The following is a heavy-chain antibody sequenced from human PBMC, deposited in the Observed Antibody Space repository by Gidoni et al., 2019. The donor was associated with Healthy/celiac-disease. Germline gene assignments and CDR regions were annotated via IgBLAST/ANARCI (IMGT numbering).Heavy chain of an antibody. CDR3: ATAAVAANWYDP. V-gene: IGHV1-24*01. CDR1: GYTPTESS. CDR2: LDPEDGET. D-gene: IGHD6-19*01. Sequence: QVQLVQSGAEVKKPGASVKVSCKVSGYTPTESSMPWVRQAPGKGLEWMGGLDPEDGETIYAQKFQGRVTMTEDTSTDTAYMELSSLRSEDTAVYYCATAAVAANWYDPWGQGTLVTVSS. J-gene: IGHJ5*02.